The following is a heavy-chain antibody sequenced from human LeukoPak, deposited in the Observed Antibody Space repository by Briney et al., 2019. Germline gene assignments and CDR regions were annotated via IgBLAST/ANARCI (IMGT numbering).Heavy chain of an antibody. CDR2: ISYDGSNK. V-gene: IGHV3-30*18. Sequence: RRSLRLSCAASGFTFSSYGMHWVRQAPGKGLEWVAVISYDGSNKYYADSVKGRFTISRDNSKNTLYLQMNSLRAEDTAVYYCAKDRDAFDIWGQGTMVTVSS. CDR3: AKDRDAFDI. CDR1: GFTFSSYG. J-gene: IGHJ3*02.